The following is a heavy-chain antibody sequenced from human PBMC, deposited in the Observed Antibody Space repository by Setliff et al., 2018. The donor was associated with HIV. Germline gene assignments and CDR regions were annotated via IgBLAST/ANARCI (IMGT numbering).Heavy chain of an antibody. D-gene: IGHD3-10*01. CDR2: T. CDR1: GYSISSGYY. Sequence: SETLSLTCVVSGYSISSGYYWGWIRQPPGTGLEWIGSTYYNPSLKSRVIISVDTSKNQFSLDLSSVTAADTAVYYCARGWVRGPIISPGTYFSYGLDVWGQGTPVTVSS. J-gene: IGHJ6*02. V-gene: IGHV4-38-2*01. CDR3: ARGWVRGPIISPGTYFSYGLDV.